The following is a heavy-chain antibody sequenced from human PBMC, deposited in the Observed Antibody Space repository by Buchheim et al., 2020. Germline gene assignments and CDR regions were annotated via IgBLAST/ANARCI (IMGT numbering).Heavy chain of an antibody. CDR2: INHSGST. CDR3: ARIVVEWLLRYYYYGMDV. D-gene: IGHD5-12*01. CDR1: GGSFSGYY. Sequence: QVQLQQWGAGLLKPSETLSLTCAVYGGSFSGYYWSWIRQPPGKGLEWIGEINHSGSTNYNPSLKSRVTISVDTSKNQFSLKLSFVTAADTAVYYCARIVVEWLLRYYYYGMDVWGQGTT. V-gene: IGHV4-34*01. J-gene: IGHJ6*02.